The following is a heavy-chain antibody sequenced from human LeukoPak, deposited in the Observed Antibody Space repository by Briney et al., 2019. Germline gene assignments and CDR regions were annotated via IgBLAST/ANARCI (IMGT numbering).Heavy chain of an antibody. J-gene: IGHJ4*02. D-gene: IGHD5-12*01. V-gene: IGHV3-23*01. CDR1: GFTFTNYP. CDR3: ARKLSGYAPFDC. CDR2: ISGSGGST. Sequence: GGSLRLSCAASGFTFTNYPMIWVRQASGRGLTWVSGISGSGGSTYYADSVKGRFTISRDNPRSTLYLQMSSLRAEDTAVYYCARKLSGYAPFDCWGQGTLVTVSS.